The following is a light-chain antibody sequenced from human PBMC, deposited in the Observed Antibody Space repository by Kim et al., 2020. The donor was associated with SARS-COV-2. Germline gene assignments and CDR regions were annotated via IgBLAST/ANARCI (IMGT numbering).Light chain of an antibody. Sequence: GHSITISCTGTSLDVGGYNYVSWYQQHPGKAPKLMIYDVSNRPSGVSNRFSGSKSGNTASLTISGLQAEDEADYYCSSYTSRSTLAFCGGTQLTVL. CDR2: DVS. CDR1: SLDVGGYNY. CDR3: SSYTSRSTLA. V-gene: IGLV2-14*03. J-gene: IGLJ3*02.